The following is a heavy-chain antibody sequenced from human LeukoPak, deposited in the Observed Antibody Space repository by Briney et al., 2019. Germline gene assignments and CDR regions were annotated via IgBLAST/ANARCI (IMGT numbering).Heavy chain of an antibody. CDR2: ISSRGSYI. CDR1: GYTFSNYN. Sequence: GGSLRLSCAASGYTFSNYNINWVRQAPGKGLEWVSSISSRGSYIYYADSVKGRFAISADNAMNSLYLQMNSLRAEDTAVYYCARGYSSSWYDLYYFDYWGQGTLVTVSS. V-gene: IGHV3-21*01. CDR3: ARGYSSSWYDLYYFDY. J-gene: IGHJ4*02. D-gene: IGHD6-13*01.